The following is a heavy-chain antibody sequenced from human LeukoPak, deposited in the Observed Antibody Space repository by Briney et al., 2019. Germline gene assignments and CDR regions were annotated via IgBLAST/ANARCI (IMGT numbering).Heavy chain of an antibody. Sequence: PGGTLRLSCAASGFTFSSYGMSWVRQAPGKGLEWVSAISGSGGSTYYADSVKGRFTISRDNSKNTLYLQMNSLRAEDTAVYYCARGQNSRYYDSSGYYYFSIHDAFDIWGQGTMVTVSS. J-gene: IGHJ3*02. D-gene: IGHD3-22*01. CDR1: GFTFSSYG. CDR2: ISGSGGST. CDR3: ARGQNSRYYDSSGYYYFSIHDAFDI. V-gene: IGHV3-23*01.